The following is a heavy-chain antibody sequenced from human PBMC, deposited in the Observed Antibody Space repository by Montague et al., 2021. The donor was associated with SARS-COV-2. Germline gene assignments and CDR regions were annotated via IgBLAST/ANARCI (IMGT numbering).Heavy chain of an antibody. CDR2: ISGSGGST. CDR3: ARAAAGYYYYGMDV. Sequence: SLRLSCAASGFTFSSYAMSWVRQAPVKGLEWVSAISGSGGSTYYXDSVKGRFTISRDNSKNTLYLQMNSLRAEDTAVYYCARAAAGYYYYGMDVWGQGTTVTVSS. J-gene: IGHJ6*02. V-gene: IGHV3-23*01. CDR1: GFTFSSYA. D-gene: IGHD6-13*01.